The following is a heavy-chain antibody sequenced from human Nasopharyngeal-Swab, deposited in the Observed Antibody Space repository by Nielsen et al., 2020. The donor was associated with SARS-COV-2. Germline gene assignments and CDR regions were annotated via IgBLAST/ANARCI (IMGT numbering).Heavy chain of an antibody. D-gene: IGHD1-26*01. CDR3: ARASLSGSSTGRRAFDI. J-gene: IGHJ3*02. CDR1: GFTFSSYA. Sequence: GESLKISCAASGFTFSSYAMSWVRQAPGKGLEWVSYISSSGSTIYYADSVKGRFTISRDNAKNSLYLQMNSLRAEDTAVYYCARASLSGSSTGRRAFDIWGQGTMVTVSS. CDR2: ISSSGSTI. V-gene: IGHV3-48*03.